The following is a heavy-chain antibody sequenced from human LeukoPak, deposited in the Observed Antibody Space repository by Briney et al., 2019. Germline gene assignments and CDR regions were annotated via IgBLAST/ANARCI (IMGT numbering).Heavy chain of an antibody. CDR1: GGSISSYY. CDR3: ATQARSYESDYFDY. CDR2: IYYSGST. Sequence: PSETLSLTCTVSGGSISSYYWSWIRQPPGKGLEWIGYIYYSGSTNYNPSLKSRVTISVDTSKNQFSLKLSSVTAADTAVYYCATQARSYESDYFDYWGQGTLVTVSS. J-gene: IGHJ4*02. D-gene: IGHD1-26*01. V-gene: IGHV4-59*01.